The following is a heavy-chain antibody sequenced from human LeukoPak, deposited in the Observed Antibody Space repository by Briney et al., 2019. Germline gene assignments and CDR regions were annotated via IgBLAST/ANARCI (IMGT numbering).Heavy chain of an antibody. Sequence: GESLKISCKGSGYSFTSYWIGWVRQMPGKGLEWMGIIYPGDSDTRYSPSFQGQVTISADKSISTAYLQWSSLKASDTAMYYCARHGPRSYGDYVPPSVWGQGTLVTVSS. CDR3: ARHGPRSYGDYVPPSV. J-gene: IGHJ4*02. CDR1: GYSFTSYW. D-gene: IGHD4-17*01. V-gene: IGHV5-51*01. CDR2: IYPGDSDT.